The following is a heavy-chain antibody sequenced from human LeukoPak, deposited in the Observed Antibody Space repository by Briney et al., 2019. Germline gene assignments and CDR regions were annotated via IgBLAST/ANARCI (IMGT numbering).Heavy chain of an antibody. CDR3: ARAPRGVRGVLIHFDY. CDR2: IKQDGSEK. J-gene: IGHJ4*02. CDR1: GFTFSSYW. D-gene: IGHD3-10*01. V-gene: IGHV3-7*01. Sequence: GGSLRLSCAASGFTFSSYWMSWVRQAPGKGLEWVTNIKQDGSEKYYVDSVKGRFTISRDNAKNSLYLQMNSLRAEDTAAYYCARAPRGVRGVLIHFDYWGQGTLVTVSS.